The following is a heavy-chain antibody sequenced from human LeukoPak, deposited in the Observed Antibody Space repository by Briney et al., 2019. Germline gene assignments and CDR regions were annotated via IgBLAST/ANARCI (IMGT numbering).Heavy chain of an antibody. CDR3: ARRGPTTHAFDI. CDR2: IYTGAGT. Sequence: GGSLRLACAASGFTVSNNYIAWVRQASGKALEWVSLIYTGAGTDYADCVKGRFTISGDTSNNTAYLHMNRLRAEATAVYYCARRGPTTHAFDIWGQGTVVTVSS. V-gene: IGHV3-53*01. D-gene: IGHD1-26*01. J-gene: IGHJ3*02. CDR1: GFTVSNNY.